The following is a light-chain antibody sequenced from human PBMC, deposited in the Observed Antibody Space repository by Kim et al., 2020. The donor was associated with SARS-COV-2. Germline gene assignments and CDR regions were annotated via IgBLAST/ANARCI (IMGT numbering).Light chain of an antibody. CDR1: QCVSIC. CDR3: QQFISYPLT. V-gene: IGKV1-13*02. Sequence: ASGGDRVTSPCRGSQCVSICLAWYQQKTGKGPNLLIYDASSLESGVPSRFSGSGSGTDFILTISSLQPEDFATYYCQQFISYPLTFGGGNKVDIK. J-gene: IGKJ4*01. CDR2: DAS.